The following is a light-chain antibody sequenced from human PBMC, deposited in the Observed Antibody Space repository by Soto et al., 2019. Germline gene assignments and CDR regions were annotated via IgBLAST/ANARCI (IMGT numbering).Light chain of an antibody. J-gene: IGKJ1*01. Sequence: EIVLTQSPATLSLSPGERATLSCRASHIVSIIYLAWXXXKXXXXPXXXIXCSXXRDTGIPDRFSGSGSGTDFTLTISRLEPEDFAVYYCQQYGSSPKTFGQGTKVDIK. CDR3: QQYGSSPKT. CDR1: HIVSIIY. V-gene: IGKV3-20*01. CDR2: CSX.